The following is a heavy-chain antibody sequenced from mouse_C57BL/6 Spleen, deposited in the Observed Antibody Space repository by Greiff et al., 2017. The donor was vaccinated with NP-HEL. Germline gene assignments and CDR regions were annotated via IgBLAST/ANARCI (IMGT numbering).Heavy chain of an antibody. Sequence: VQVVESGPELVKPGASVKISCKASGYAFSSSWMNWVKQRPGKGLEWIGRIYPGDGDTNYNGKFKGKATLTADKSSSTAYMQLSSLTSEDSAVYFCARPGSSYWYFDVWGTGTTVTVSS. V-gene: IGHV1-82*01. CDR2: IYPGDGDT. D-gene: IGHD1-1*01. CDR1: GYAFSSSW. J-gene: IGHJ1*03. CDR3: ARPGSSYWYFDV.